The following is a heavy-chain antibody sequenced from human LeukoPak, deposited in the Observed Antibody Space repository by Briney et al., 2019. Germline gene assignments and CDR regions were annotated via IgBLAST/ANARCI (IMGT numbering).Heavy chain of an antibody. CDR3: ARGGTYYPCIDY. D-gene: IGHD1-26*01. J-gene: IGHJ4*02. V-gene: IGHV1-18*01. Sequence: ASVKVSRKASGYTFTSSYINWVRQAPGQGLEWMGWVSAYNGKTSYVQNFQGRVTMTTDSSTNTAYMDLTSLTSDDTAVYYCARGGTYYPCIDYWGQGTVVTVSS. CDR2: VSAYNGKT. CDR1: GYTFTSSY.